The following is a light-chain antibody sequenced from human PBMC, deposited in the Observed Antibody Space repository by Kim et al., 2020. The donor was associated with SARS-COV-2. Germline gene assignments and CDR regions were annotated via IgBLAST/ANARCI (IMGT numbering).Light chain of an antibody. CDR1: QSVSSSY. CDR2: GAS. Sequence: SPGERATVSCRASQSVSSSYLAWYQQKPGQAPRLLIYGASSRATGIPDRFSGSGSGTDFTLTISRLEPEDLAVYYCQQYGSSPPYTFGQGTKLEI. V-gene: IGKV3-20*01. CDR3: QQYGSSPPYT. J-gene: IGKJ2*01.